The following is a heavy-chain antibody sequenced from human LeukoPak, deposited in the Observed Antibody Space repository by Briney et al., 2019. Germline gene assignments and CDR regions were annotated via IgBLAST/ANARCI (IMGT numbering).Heavy chain of an antibody. Sequence: PGRSLRLSCTASGFTFGDYAMSWVRQAPGKGLEWVGFIRSKAYGGTTECAASVKGRFTISRDDSKSIAYLQMNSLKTEDTAVYYCTRVGIAVAATGYYYMDVWGKGTTVTVSS. CDR2: IRSKAYGGTT. CDR1: GFTFGDYA. V-gene: IGHV3-49*04. CDR3: TRVGIAVAATGYYYMDV. J-gene: IGHJ6*03. D-gene: IGHD6-19*01.